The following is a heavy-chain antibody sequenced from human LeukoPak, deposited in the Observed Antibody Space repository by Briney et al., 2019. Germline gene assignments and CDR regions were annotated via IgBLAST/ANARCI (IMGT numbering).Heavy chain of an antibody. V-gene: IGHV3-15*01. CDR3: TTELGYYDRRDYYWVDY. CDR2: IKSKTDGGTI. D-gene: IGHD3-22*01. Sequence: PGGSLRLSCAASGFTFSNAWMTWVRQAPGKGLEWVGRIKSKTDGGTIDYAAPVKGRFTISRDDSKPTLYLQMNSLKTEDTAVYYCTTELGYYDRRDYYWVDYWGQGTLVTVSS. J-gene: IGHJ4*02. CDR1: GFTFSNAW.